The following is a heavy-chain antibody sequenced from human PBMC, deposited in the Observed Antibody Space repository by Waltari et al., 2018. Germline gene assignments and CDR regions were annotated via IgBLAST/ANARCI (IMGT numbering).Heavy chain of an antibody. CDR2: IYTSGST. CDR1: GGSISSGSYY. Sequence: QVQLQESGPGLVKPSQTLSLTCTVSGGSISSGSYYWSWIRQPAGKGLEWIGRIYTSGSTNYNPSLKSRVTISVDTSKNQFSLKLSSVTAADTAVYYCARGDSSGWYFDYWGQGTLVTVSS. D-gene: IGHD6-19*01. V-gene: IGHV4-61*02. J-gene: IGHJ4*02. CDR3: ARGDSSGWYFDY.